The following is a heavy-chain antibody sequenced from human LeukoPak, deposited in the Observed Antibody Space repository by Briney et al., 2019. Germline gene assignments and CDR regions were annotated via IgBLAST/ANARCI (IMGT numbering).Heavy chain of an antibody. CDR2: IYYSGST. CDR3: ARAQLGKTFDY. Sequence: SETLSLTCTVSGGSISSSYYYWGWIRQPPGKGLEWIGSIYYSGSTYYNPSLKSRVTISVDTSKNQFSLKLRSVTAADTAVYYCARAQLGKTFDYWGQGTLVTVSS. J-gene: IGHJ4*02. V-gene: IGHV4-39*07. D-gene: IGHD3-10*01. CDR1: GGSISSSYYY.